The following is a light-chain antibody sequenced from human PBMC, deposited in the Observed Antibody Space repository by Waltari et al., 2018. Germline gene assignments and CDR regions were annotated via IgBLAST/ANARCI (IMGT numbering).Light chain of an antibody. CDR2: HAS. Sequence: EIVLTQSPGTLSLSPGERATLSCRASQSVSTYLALYQQKPGQAPRLLIYHASTRATGIPDRFSGSGSGTDFSLTISRLEPEDFAVYHCQHYLRLPATFGQGTKVEIK. V-gene: IGKV3-20*01. J-gene: IGKJ1*01. CDR1: QSVSTY. CDR3: QHYLRLPAT.